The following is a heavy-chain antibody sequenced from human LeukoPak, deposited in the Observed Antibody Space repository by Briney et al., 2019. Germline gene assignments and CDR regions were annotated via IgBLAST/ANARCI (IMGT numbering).Heavy chain of an antibody. J-gene: IGHJ4*02. CDR1: GFIVTNAW. CDR3: TTGIRGD. D-gene: IGHD3-3*02. V-gene: IGHV3-15*07. CDR2: IQSKTDGGKT. Sequence: GGSLRLSCAASGFIVTNAWMNWVRQAPGKGLEWVGRIQSKTDGGKTDYAAPVKGRFSISRDDSKNTLYLQMNSLKTEDTAIYYCTTGIRGDWGQGTLVTVSS.